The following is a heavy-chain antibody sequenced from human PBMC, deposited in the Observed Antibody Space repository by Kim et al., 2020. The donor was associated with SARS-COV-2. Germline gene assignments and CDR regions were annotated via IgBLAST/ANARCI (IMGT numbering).Heavy chain of an antibody. D-gene: IGHD6-25*01. CDR2: IYYSGST. V-gene: IGHV4-59*08. CDR1: GGSISSYY. Sequence: SETLSLTCTVSGGSISSYYWSWIRQPPGKGLEWIGYIYYSGSTNYNPSLKSRVTISVDTSKNQFSLKLSSVTAADTAVYYCARRRDYFDYWGQGTLVTVSS. CDR3: ARRRDYFDY. J-gene: IGHJ4*02.